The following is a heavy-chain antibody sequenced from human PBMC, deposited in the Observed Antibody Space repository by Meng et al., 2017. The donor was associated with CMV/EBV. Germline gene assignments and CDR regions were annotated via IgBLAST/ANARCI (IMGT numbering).Heavy chain of an antibody. CDR1: GYTFTSYY. CDR2: INPSGGST. CDR3: ARLVRRGGTTFRHSDRDFDY. J-gene: IGHJ4*02. D-gene: IGHD1-1*01. V-gene: IGHV1-46*01. Sequence: ASVKVSCKASGYTFTSYYMHWVRQAPGQGLEWMGIINPSGGSTSYAQKFQGRVTMTRDTSTRTVYMELSSLRSEDTAVYYCARLVRRGGTTFRHSDRDFDYWGQGTLVTVSS.